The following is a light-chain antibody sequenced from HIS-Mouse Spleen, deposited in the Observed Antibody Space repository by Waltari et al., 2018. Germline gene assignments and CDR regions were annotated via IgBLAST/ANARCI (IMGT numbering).Light chain of an antibody. CDR1: SRDVGGSHF. Sequence: QSALTQPASVSGSPGQSITISCTWTSRDVGGSHFVSWYQQHPGKAPTLLIYEVSNRTSGVSNRFSGSKSGNTASLTISELQAEDEADYYCSSHTSSRTYVFGTGTKFTVL. J-gene: IGLJ1*01. V-gene: IGLV2-14*01. CDR2: EVS. CDR3: SSHTSSRTYV.